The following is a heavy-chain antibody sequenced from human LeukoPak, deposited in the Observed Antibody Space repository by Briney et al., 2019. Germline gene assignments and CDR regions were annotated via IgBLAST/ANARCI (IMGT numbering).Heavy chain of an antibody. CDR2: INSDGSST. CDR3: ARGYCSGGSCYEGDAFDI. D-gene: IGHD2-15*01. J-gene: IGHJ3*02. Sequence: PGGSLRLSCAASGFTFSSYWMYWVRQAPGKGLVWVSRINSDGSSTSYADSVKGRFTISRDNAKNTLYLQMNSLRAEDTAVYYCARGYCSGGSCYEGDAFDIWGQGTMVTVSS. V-gene: IGHV3-74*01. CDR1: GFTFSSYW.